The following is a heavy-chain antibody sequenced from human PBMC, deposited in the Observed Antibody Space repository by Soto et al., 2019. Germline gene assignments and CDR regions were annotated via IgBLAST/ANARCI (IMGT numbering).Heavy chain of an antibody. CDR1: GFSLTTSGMC. J-gene: IGHJ4*02. CDR2: IDWADDK. Sequence: GPTLVNPIQTLTLTCTFSGFSLTTSGMCVSWVRQPPGKALEWLALIDWADDKYYSTSLKTRLTISRDTSKNQVVLTMTNVDPVDTATYYCARIHGPSGYYDLDVWGQGTLVTVSS. V-gene: IGHV2-70*13. D-gene: IGHD5-12*01. CDR3: ARIHGPSGYYDLDV.